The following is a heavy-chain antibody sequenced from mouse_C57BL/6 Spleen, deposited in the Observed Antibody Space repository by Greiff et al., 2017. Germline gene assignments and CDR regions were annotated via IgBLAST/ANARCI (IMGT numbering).Heavy chain of an antibody. CDR3: ARNRGLRLDWYFDV. Sequence: QVQLKESGPGLVAPSQCLSITCTVSGFSLTSYAISWVRQPPGKGLEWLGVIWTGGGTNYNSALKSRLSISKDNSKSQVFLKMNSLQTDDTARYYCARNRGLRLDWYFDVWGTGTTVTVSS. V-gene: IGHV2-9-1*01. J-gene: IGHJ1*03. CDR1: GFSLTSYA. D-gene: IGHD2-2*01. CDR2: IWTGGGT.